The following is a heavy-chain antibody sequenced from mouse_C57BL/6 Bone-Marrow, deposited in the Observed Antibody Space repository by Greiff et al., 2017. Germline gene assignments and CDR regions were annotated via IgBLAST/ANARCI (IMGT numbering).Heavy chain of an antibody. Sequence: EVQLQQSGPELVKPGASVKMSCKASGYTFTDYNMHWVKQSHGKSLEWIGYINPNNGGTSYNQKFKGKAPLTVNKSSSTAYMELRSLTSEESAVYYCSRTTSNYDWYYAMDYWGQGTSVTVSS. D-gene: IGHD1-1*01. CDR1: GYTFTDYN. J-gene: IGHJ4*01. CDR3: SRTTSNYDWYYAMDY. CDR2: INPNNGGT. V-gene: IGHV1-22*01.